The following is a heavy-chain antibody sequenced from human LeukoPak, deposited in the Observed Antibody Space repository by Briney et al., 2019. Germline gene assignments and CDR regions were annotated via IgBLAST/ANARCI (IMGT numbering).Heavy chain of an antibody. CDR2: IYYSGST. CDR3: ARHVGSDPKLGLLRSSPVRY. D-gene: IGHD6-13*01. CDR1: GGSISSSSYY. Sequence: SETLSXTXTVXGGSISSSSYYWGWIRQPPGKGLEWIGSIYYSGSTYYNPSLKSRVTISVDTSKNQFSLKLSSVTAADTAVYYCARHVGSDPKLGLLRSSPVRYWGQGTLVTVSS. V-gene: IGHV4-39*01. J-gene: IGHJ4*02.